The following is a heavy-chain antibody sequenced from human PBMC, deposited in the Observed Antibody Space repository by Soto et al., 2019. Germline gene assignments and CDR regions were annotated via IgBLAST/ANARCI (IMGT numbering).Heavy chain of an antibody. CDR3: AKNPGYYYDSTGYHFHY. Sequence: GGSLRLSCAASGFIFSNYWMHWVRQAPGKGLVWVSRINSDGSSTNYADSVKGRFTISRDNAKNTLYLQMNSLRAEDTAVYYCAKNPGYYYDSTGYHFHYWGQGTLVTVSS. D-gene: IGHD3-22*01. J-gene: IGHJ4*02. V-gene: IGHV3-74*01. CDR1: GFIFSNYW. CDR2: INSDGSST.